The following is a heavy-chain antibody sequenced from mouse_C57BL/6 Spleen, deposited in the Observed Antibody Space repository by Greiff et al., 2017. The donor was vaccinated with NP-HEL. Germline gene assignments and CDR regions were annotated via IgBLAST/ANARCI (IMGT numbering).Heavy chain of an antibody. CDR2: INPSTGGT. D-gene: IGHD1-1*01. CDR3: ARAYGSSIRNYAMDY. J-gene: IGHJ4*01. CDR1: GYSFTGYY. Sequence: VHVKQSGPELVKPGASVKISCKASGYSFTGYYMNWVKQSPEKSLEWIGEINPSTGGTTYNQKFKAKATLTVDKSSSTAYMQLKSLTSEDSAVYYCARAYGSSIRNYAMDYWGQGTSVTVSS. V-gene: IGHV1-42*01.